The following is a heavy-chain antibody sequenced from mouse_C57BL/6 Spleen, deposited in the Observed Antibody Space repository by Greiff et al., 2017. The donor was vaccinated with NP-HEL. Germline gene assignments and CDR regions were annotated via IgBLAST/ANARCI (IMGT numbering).Heavy chain of an antibody. J-gene: IGHJ4*01. Sequence: VQLQQSGPELVKPGASVKIPCKASGYTFTDYNMDWVKQSHGKSLEWIGDINPNNGGTIYNQKFKGKATLTVDKSSSTAYMELRSLTSEDTAVYYCARRGDYGSSPLYAMDYWGQGTSVTVSS. CDR1: GYTFTDYN. CDR2: INPNNGGT. D-gene: IGHD1-1*01. CDR3: ARRGDYGSSPLYAMDY. V-gene: IGHV1-18*01.